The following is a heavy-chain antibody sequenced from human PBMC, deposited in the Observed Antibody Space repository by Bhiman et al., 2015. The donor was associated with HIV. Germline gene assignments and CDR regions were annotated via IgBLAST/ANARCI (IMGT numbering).Heavy chain of an antibody. CDR1: GFSFGTSD. CDR2: ISFDGRQK. J-gene: IGHJ4*02. D-gene: IGHD1/OR15-1a*01. CDR3: ARARQTTWGIFDY. V-gene: IGHV3-30*03. Sequence: QVQLVESGGGVVQPGRSLRLSCAASGFSFGTSDVHWVRQAPGEGLEWVALISFDGRQKDLADSVKGRFAISRDNSKNTLYLQMNSLRPEDTAIYYCARARQTTWGIFDYWGQGTLAAVSS.